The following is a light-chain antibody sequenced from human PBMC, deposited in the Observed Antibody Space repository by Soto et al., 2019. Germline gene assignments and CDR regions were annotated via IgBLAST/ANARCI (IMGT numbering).Light chain of an antibody. J-gene: IGKJ1*01. Sequence: AIQMTQSPSSLSASVGDRVNITCRASQGIRNYLGWYQQKPGKAPNLLIYGASTLQSGVPSRFSGSGSGTDFTLTINSLQPEDFATYYCLHDYNYPRPFGQGTRVDVK. CDR1: QGIRNY. CDR3: LHDYNYPRP. CDR2: GAS. V-gene: IGKV1-6*01.